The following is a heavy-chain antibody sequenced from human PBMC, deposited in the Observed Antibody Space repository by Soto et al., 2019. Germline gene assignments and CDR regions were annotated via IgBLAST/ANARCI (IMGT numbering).Heavy chain of an antibody. J-gene: IGHJ5*02. CDR1: GCSFPSYD. CDR2: MNTNNGKT. CDR3: AVIEGSGWTHLDL. V-gene: IGHV1-8*01. Sequence: AAVQVSRKASGCSFPSYDPNWVRPAPGRGLEWMGYMNTNNGKTDYAQKFQGRITMTRNTSINTAYMELDSLTSEDTAVYFCAVIEGSGWTHLDLWGQVTLVTVSS. D-gene: IGHD6-19*01.